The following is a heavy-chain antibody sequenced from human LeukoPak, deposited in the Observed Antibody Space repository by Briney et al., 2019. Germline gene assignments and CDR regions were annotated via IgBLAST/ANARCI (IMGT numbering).Heavy chain of an antibody. CDR3: ARALGYSYGYAHAFDI. V-gene: IGHV3-30*02. D-gene: IGHD5-18*01. Sequence: GGSLRLSCAASGFTFSSYGMHWVRQAPGKGMEWVGFIRYDGSNKYYADSVKGRFTISRDNSKNTLYLQMNSLRAEDTAVYYCARALGYSYGYAHAFDIWGQGTMVTVSS. J-gene: IGHJ3*02. CDR2: IRYDGSNK. CDR1: GFTFSSYG.